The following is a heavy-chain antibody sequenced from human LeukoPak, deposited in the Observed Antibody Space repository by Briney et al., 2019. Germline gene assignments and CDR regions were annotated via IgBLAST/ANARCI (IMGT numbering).Heavy chain of an antibody. V-gene: IGHV3-30*04. Sequence: PGGSLRLSCAASGFTFSSYAMRWVRQAPGKGLEWVGVILYDGSDSYYTDSVKGRFTLSRDNSKNTLYLQMNSLRAEDTAVYFCARDRDSSSHYFDYWGQGALVTVSS. CDR1: GFTFSSYA. D-gene: IGHD6-6*01. CDR2: ILYDGSDS. J-gene: IGHJ4*02. CDR3: ARDRDSSSHYFDY.